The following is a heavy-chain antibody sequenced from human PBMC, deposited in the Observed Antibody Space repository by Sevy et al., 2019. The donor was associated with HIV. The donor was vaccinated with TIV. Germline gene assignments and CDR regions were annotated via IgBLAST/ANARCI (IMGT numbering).Heavy chain of an antibody. D-gene: IGHD2-21*01. V-gene: IGHV4-59*01. CDR2: IYYSGST. J-gene: IGHJ4*02. CDR1: GGSISSYY. Sequence: SETLSLTCTVSGGSISSYYWSWIRQPPGKGLEWIGYIYYSGSTNYNPSLKSRVTISVDTSKNQFSLKLSSVTAADTAMYYCARDAGYCGGDCYSLNYWGQGTLVTVSS. CDR3: ARDAGYCGGDCYSLNY.